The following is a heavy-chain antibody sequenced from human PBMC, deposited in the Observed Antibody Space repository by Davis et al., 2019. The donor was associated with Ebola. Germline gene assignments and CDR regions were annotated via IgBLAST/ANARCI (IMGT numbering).Heavy chain of an antibody. CDR3: ARDHRGYGDYPY. Sequence: GEFLKISCAASEFTFSSYSMNWIRQAPGKGLEWISYISSSGGAMYYADSVKGRFTISRDNAKNSLYLQMNSLRAEDTAVYYCARDHRGYGDYPYWGQGTLVTVSS. J-gene: IGHJ4*02. V-gene: IGHV3-48*01. D-gene: IGHD4-17*01. CDR2: ISSSGGAM. CDR1: EFTFSSYS.